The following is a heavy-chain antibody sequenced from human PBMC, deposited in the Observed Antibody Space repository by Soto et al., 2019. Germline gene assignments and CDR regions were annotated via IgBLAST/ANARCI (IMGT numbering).Heavy chain of an antibody. J-gene: IGHJ4*02. V-gene: IGHV3-64D*06. CDR3: VKEGYMRSDWYGQFDY. D-gene: IGHD6-19*01. CDR1: GFTFNSYA. CDR2: ISSYGADT. Sequence: GGSLRLSCSASGFTFNSYAMHWVRQAPGKGLEFVSAISSYGADTYYADSVKGRFAISRDNSKNTLYLQMSSLRAEDTALYYCVKEGYMRSDWYGQFDYRGQGAMVT.